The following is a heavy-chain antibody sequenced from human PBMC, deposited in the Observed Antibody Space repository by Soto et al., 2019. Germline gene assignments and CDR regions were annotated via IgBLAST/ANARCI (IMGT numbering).Heavy chain of an antibody. CDR2: ISGSGGST. CDR3: AKGSHLKYYDFWSGYYTGLGV. D-gene: IGHD3-3*01. CDR1: GFTFSSYA. Sequence: GGSLRLSCAASGFTFSSYAMSWVRQAPGEGLEWVSAISGSGGSTYYADSVKGRFTISRDNSKNTLYLQMNSLRAEDTAVYYCAKGSHLKYYDFWSGYYTGLGVWGQGTTVTVSS. J-gene: IGHJ6*02. V-gene: IGHV3-23*01.